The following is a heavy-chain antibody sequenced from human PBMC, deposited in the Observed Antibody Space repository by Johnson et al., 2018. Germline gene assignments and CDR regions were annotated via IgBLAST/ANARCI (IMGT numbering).Heavy chain of an antibody. CDR2: INHRGSI. D-gene: IGHD3-10*01. V-gene: IGHV4-34*01. Sequence: QVQLQQWGAGLLKPSETLSLTCSVYGESLSGHSWSWIRQPPGKGLECIGEINHRGSIIYSSSLKSRITISVDTSKNLFSLRLTSVTAAAMAVYYCATLMVRGGISCPMDCWGQGTMVTVSS. J-gene: IGHJ4*03. CDR3: ATLMVRGGISCPMDC. CDR1: GESLSGHS.